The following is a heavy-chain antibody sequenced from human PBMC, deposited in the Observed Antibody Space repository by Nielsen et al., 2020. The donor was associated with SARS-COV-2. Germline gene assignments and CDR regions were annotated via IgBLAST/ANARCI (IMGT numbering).Heavy chain of an antibody. CDR3: AALYCGGDCYIYYYGMDV. J-gene: IGHJ6*02. D-gene: IGHD2-21*02. Sequence: GGSLRLSCAGSGFTFSSFWMSWVRQASGKGLEWVAKINQEGSEKYYVDSVKGRFTISRDNAKNSLYLQMNSLRVEDTAVYYCAALYCGGDCYIYYYGMDVWGQGTTVTVSS. CDR2: INQEGSEK. CDR1: GFTFSSFW. V-gene: IGHV3-7*01.